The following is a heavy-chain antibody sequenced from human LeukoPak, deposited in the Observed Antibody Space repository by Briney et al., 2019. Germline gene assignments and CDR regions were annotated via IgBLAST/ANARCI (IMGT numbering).Heavy chain of an antibody. V-gene: IGHV4-4*07. CDR1: GASISSFY. J-gene: IGHJ4*02. CDR3: ARGWVDTAMVTTVPFDY. D-gene: IGHD5-18*01. Sequence: NPSETLSLTCTVSGASISSFYWSWIRQPAGKGLEWIGRFYTSGTTNYNPSLKSRVTVSVDTSKNQFSLKLSSVTAADTAVYYCARGWVDTAMVTTVPFDYWGQGTLVTVSS. CDR2: FYTSGTT.